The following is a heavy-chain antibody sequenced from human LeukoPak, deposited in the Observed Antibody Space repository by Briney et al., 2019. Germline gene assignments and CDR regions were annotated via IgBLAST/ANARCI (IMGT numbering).Heavy chain of an antibody. CDR2: IYPGDSDT. Sequence: GESLKISCKGSGYSFSDFWIVWVRQMPGQGLEWMGIIYPGDSDTRYSPSFQGQVTISADKSISTAYLQWSSLKASDTAMYYCARLGGSSSLSDYWGQGTLVTVSS. V-gene: IGHV5-51*01. J-gene: IGHJ4*02. CDR1: GYSFSDFW. D-gene: IGHD6-6*01. CDR3: ARLGGSSSLSDY.